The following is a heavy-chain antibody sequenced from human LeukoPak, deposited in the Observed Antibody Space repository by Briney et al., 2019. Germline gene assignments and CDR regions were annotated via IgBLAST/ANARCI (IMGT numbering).Heavy chain of an antibody. CDR1: GGTFSSYA. CDR2: IIPIFGTA. CDR3: ARDRANIALAGGWFDP. V-gene: IGHV1-69*01. D-gene: IGHD6-19*01. J-gene: IGHJ5*02. Sequence: ASVKVSCKASGGTFSSYAISWVRQAPGQGLEWMGGIIPIFGTANYAQKFQGRVTITADESTSTAYMELSSLRSEDTAVYYCARDRANIALAGGWFDPWGQGTLVTVSS.